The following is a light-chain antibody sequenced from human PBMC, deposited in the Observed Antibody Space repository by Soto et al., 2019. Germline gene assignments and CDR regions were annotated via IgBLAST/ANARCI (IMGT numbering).Light chain of an antibody. CDR1: QSISSW. CDR3: QQYNSYSLFT. V-gene: IGKV1-5*01. Sequence: DIQMTQSPSTLSASVGDRVTITCRASQSISSWLAWYQQKPGKAPKLLIYDASSLESGVPSRFSGSGSGTEFTLTISSLQPDDFATYYCQQYNSYSLFTFGPGIKVDIK. CDR2: DAS. J-gene: IGKJ3*01.